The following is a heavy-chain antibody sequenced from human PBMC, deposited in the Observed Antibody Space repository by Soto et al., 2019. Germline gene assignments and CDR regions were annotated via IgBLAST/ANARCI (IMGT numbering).Heavy chain of an antibody. CDR1: GFTFSQAW. V-gene: IGHV3-15*01. CDR3: TTGDPDDYGDYGFDY. CDR2: IKSKTDGGTT. J-gene: IGHJ4*02. D-gene: IGHD4-17*01. Sequence: GGSLRLSCAASGFTFSQAWMSWVRQAPGKGLEWVGRIKSKTDGGTTDYAAPVKGRFTISRDDSKNTLYLQMNSLKTEDTAVYYCTTGDPDDYGDYGFDYWGQGTLVTVSS.